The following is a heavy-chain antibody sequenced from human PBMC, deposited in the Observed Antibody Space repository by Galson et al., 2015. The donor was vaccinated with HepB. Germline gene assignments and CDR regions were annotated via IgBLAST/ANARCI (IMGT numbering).Heavy chain of an antibody. CDR2: ISYDGSNK. CDR3: AKGHLTFDFWSGYYLDY. CDR1: GFTFSSYG. Sequence: SLRLSCAASGFTFSSYGMHWVRQAPGKGLEWVAVISYDGSNKYYADSVKGRFTISRDNSKNTLYLQMNSLRAEDTAVYYCAKGHLTFDFWSGYYLDYWGQGTLVTVSS. J-gene: IGHJ4*02. D-gene: IGHD3-3*01. V-gene: IGHV3-30*18.